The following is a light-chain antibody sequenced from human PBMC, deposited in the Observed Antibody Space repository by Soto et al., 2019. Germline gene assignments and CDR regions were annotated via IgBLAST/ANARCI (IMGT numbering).Light chain of an antibody. V-gene: IGKV3-20*01. CDR2: AAS. Sequence: EIVLTQSPGTLSLSPGERATLSCRASQSVSSYYLAWYQQKPGQAPRLLIYAASSRATGIPDRFSGSGSGTDFTLTISRLEPEDFAVYYCQQYGSSPWTFGQGTKVDI. J-gene: IGKJ1*01. CDR1: QSVSSYY. CDR3: QQYGSSPWT.